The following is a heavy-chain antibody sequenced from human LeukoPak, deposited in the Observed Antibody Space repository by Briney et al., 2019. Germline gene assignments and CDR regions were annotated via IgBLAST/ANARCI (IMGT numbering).Heavy chain of an antibody. D-gene: IGHD3-10*01. J-gene: IGHJ5*02. V-gene: IGHV4-61*02. CDR3: ARGLWFGEVIRWFDP. CDR1: GGSISSGSYY. CDR2: IYTSGST. Sequence: SETLSLTCTVSGGSISSGSYYWSWIRQPAGKGLEWIGRIYTSGSTNYNPSLKSRVTISVDTSKNQFSLKLSSVTAADTAVYYCARGLWFGEVIRWFDPWGQGTLVTVSS.